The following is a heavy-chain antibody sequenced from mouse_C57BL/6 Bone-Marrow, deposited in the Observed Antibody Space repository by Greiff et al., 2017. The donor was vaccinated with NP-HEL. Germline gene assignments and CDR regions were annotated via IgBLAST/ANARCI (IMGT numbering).Heavy chain of an antibody. CDR2: IDPSDSYT. D-gene: IGHD2-2*01. CDR1: GYTFTSYW. Sequence: QVQLQQPGAELVRPGTSVKLSCKASGYTFTSYWMHWVKPRPGQGLEWIGVIDPSDSYTNYNQKFKGKATLTVDTSSSPAYMQLSSLTSEDSAVDYGARVSTMVKWFAYWGQGTLVTVSA. CDR3: ARVSTMVKWFAY. J-gene: IGHJ3*01. V-gene: IGHV1-59*01.